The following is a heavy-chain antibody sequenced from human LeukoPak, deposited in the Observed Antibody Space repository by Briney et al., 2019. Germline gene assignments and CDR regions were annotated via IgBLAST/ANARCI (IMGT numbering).Heavy chain of an antibody. CDR1: GYTFTGYY. J-gene: IGHJ4*02. Sequence: ASVKVSCKASGYTFTGYYMHWVRQAPGLGLEWMGWINPHSGGTNYAQKFQGRATMTRDTSISTAYMELSRLRSDDTAVYYCAREGYSSGWGRFDYWGQGTLVTVSS. CDR3: AREGYSSGWGRFDY. V-gene: IGHV1-2*02. D-gene: IGHD6-19*01. CDR2: INPHSGGT.